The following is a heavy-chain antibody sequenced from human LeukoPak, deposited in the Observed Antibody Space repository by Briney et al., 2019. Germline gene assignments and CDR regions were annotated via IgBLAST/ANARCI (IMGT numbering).Heavy chain of an antibody. D-gene: IGHD6-19*01. Sequence: GGSLRLSCAASGFTFSSYWMHWVRQAPGKGLEWVSVIYAGGTTYYADSVKGRFTISRDNSKNTLYLQMNSLRDEDTAVYYCARDSSGWYDHWGQGTLVTVSS. CDR3: ARDSSGWYDH. CDR1: GFTFSSYW. J-gene: IGHJ5*02. CDR2: IYAGGTT. V-gene: IGHV3-53*01.